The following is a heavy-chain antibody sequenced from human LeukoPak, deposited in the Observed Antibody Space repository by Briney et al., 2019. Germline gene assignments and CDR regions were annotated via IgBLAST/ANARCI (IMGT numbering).Heavy chain of an antibody. D-gene: IGHD2-2*01. CDR3: ARQSRYCSSTSCPRGAFDI. CDR1: GFTVSSNY. Sequence: GGSLRLSCAASGFTVSSNYMSWVRQAPGKGLEWVSVIYSGGSTYYADSVKGRFTISRDNYKNTLYLEMNSLRAEDTAVYYCARQSRYCSSTSCPRGAFDIWGQGTMVTVSS. CDR2: IYSGGST. V-gene: IGHV3-66*02. J-gene: IGHJ3*02.